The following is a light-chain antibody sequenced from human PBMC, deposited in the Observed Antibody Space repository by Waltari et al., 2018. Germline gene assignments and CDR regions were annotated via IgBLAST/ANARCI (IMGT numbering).Light chain of an antibody. CDR3: CSYAGSPSWV. Sequence: QSALTQPRSVSGSPGQSVTISCTGTSTAVVGSTYVSWYQQHPGKAPKLMIYDVSQRPSGVPDRFSGSKSGNTASLTISGLQAEDEADYYYCSYAGSPSWVFGAGTKLTVL. CDR1: STAVVGSTY. CDR2: DVS. J-gene: IGLJ3*02. V-gene: IGLV2-11*01.